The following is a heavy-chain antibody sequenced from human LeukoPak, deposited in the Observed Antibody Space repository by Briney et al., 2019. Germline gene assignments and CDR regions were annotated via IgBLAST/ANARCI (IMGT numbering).Heavy chain of an antibody. Sequence: PGGSLRLSCAASGFTFSSYAMSWVRQAPGKGLEWVSAISGSGGSTYYADSVKGRFAISRDNSKNTLYLQMNSLRAEDTAVYYCAKGSSGWYGQHFFDYWGQGTLVTVSS. CDR3: AKGSSGWYGQHFFDY. CDR1: GFTFSSYA. CDR2: ISGSGGST. D-gene: IGHD6-19*01. J-gene: IGHJ4*02. V-gene: IGHV3-23*01.